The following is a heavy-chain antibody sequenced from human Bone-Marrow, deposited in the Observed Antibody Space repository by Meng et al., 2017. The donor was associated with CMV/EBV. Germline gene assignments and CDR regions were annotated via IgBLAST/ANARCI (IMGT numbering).Heavy chain of an antibody. V-gene: IGHV3-21*01. Sequence: GESLKISCAASGFTFSSYSMNWVRQAPGKGLEWVSSISSSSYIYYADSVKGRFTISRDNAKNSVYLQMNSLRAEDTAVYYCARDFRIEARFDYWGQGTLVTVSS. J-gene: IGHJ4*02. CDR1: GFTFSSYS. CDR3: ARDFRIEARFDY. D-gene: IGHD3-10*01. CDR2: ISSSSYI.